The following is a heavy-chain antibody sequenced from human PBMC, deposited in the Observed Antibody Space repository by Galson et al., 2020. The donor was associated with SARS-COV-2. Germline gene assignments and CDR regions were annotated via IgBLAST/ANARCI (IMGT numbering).Heavy chain of an antibody. CDR3: ASGDNGYGHYFEY. CDR1: GFSIRSYV. J-gene: IGHJ4*02. D-gene: IGHD2-21*02. CDR2: ISQIYPAS. V-gene: IGHV3-23*01. Sequence: GESLKISCAASGFSIRSYVMAWVRQAPGKGLEWVSDISQIYPASHHAHSVRGRFSIARDNSKNTVVLEMTNLRAEDTGVYYCASGDNGYGHYFEYWCRGILVTVSS.